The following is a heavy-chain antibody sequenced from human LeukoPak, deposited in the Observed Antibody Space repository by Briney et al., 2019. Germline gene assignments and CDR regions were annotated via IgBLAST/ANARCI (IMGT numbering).Heavy chain of an antibody. Sequence: GGSLRLSCVASGFSFRRYSMNWVRQAPGKGLEWVAYISYSSSFIYYADSVKGRFIITRDNAENSLFLQMNSLRAEDTAVYYCARDQGTYTDYDVDYWGLGTLVTVSS. CDR2: ISYSSSFI. J-gene: IGHJ4*02. V-gene: IGHV3-21*01. CDR3: ARDQGTYTDYDVDY. D-gene: IGHD4-17*01. CDR1: GFSFRRYS.